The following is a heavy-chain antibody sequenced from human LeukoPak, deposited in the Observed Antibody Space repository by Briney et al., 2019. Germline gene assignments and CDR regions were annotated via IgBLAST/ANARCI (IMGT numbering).Heavy chain of an antibody. D-gene: IGHD5-12*01. CDR1: GFTFSSYS. J-gene: IGHJ4*02. CDR3: ARDPGFHGYSGYDLGFDY. CDR2: ISSSSSTI. V-gene: IGHV3-48*01. Sequence: GGSLRLSCVATGFTFSSYSMNWVRQAPGKGLEWVSYISSSSSTIYDADSVKGRFTISRDNAKNSLYLQMNSLRVEDTAVYYCARDPGFHGYSGYDLGFDYWGQGTLVTVSS.